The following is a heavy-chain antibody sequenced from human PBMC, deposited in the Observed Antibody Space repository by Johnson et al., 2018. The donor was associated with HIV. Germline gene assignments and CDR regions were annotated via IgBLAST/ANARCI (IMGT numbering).Heavy chain of an antibody. CDR1: GFTFDDYA. Sequence: VQLVESGGGLVQHGRSLRLSCSASGFTFDDYAMHWVRPAPGKGLEWVSGISWNSGSIGYADSVQGRFTLSRDNAKNSLYLQMNSLRAEDTALYYCARGLDYYDSIGNKGLPGAFDIWGQGTMVTVSS. V-gene: IGHV3-9*01. CDR2: ISWNSGSI. J-gene: IGHJ3*02. CDR3: ARGLDYYDSIGNKGLPGAFDI. D-gene: IGHD3-22*01.